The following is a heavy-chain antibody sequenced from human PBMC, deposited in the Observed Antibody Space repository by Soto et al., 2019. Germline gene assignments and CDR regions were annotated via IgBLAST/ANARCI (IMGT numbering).Heavy chain of an antibody. CDR1: GFTFGIHA. D-gene: IGHD2-15*01. CDR3: GKGSAATNYFYYATDV. CDR2: ISGSGGST. Sequence: LSLSCAASGFTFGIHAMSWVRQAPGKGLEWVSFISGSGGSTYYADSVKGRFTISRDNSKKTLYLQMNSLRGEDTAVYYCGKGSAATNYFYYATDVWGQGTTVTVSS. J-gene: IGHJ6*02. V-gene: IGHV3-23*01.